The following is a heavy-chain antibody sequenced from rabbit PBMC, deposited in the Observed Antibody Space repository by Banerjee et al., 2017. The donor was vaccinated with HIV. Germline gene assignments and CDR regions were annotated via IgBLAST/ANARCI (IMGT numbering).Heavy chain of an antibody. J-gene: IGHJ4*01. CDR1: EFSFSSSYY. CDR3: ARSYTYGYSVYADGLNL. Sequence: QSLEESGGDLVKPGASLTLTCTASEFSFSSSYYMCWVRQAPGKGLEWIGCINTGRGSTYYASWAKGRFTISKASSTTLTLQMTSLTAADTATYFCARSYTYGYSVYADGLNLWGPGTLVTVS. D-gene: IGHD6-1*01. CDR2: INTGRGST. V-gene: IGHV1S40*01.